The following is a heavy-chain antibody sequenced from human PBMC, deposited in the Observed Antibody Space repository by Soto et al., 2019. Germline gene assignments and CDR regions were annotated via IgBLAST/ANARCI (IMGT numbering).Heavy chain of an antibody. Sequence: GASVKVSCKASGYTFTSYYMHWVRQAPGQGLEWMGIINPSGGSTSYAQKFQGRVTMTRDTSTSTVYMELSSLRSEDTAVYYCARDRTGSGYYSWFDPWGQGTLVTVSS. D-gene: IGHD3-22*01. CDR2: INPSGGST. V-gene: IGHV1-46*01. CDR3: ARDRTGSGYYSWFDP. J-gene: IGHJ5*02. CDR1: GYTFTSYY.